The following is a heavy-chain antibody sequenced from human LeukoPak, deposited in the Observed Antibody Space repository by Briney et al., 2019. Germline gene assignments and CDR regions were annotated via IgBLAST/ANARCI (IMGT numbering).Heavy chain of an antibody. CDR2: ISGSGGST. Sequence: PGGSLRLSCAASGFTFSSYGMSWVRQAPGKGLEWVSAISGSGGSTYYADSVKGRFTISRDNSKNTLYLQMNSLRAEDTAVYYCARDLGGRFHYDSSGYYYGSDIWGQGTMVTVSS. CDR3: ARDLGGRFHYDSSGYYYGSDI. V-gene: IGHV3-23*01. D-gene: IGHD3-22*01. J-gene: IGHJ3*02. CDR1: GFTFSSYG.